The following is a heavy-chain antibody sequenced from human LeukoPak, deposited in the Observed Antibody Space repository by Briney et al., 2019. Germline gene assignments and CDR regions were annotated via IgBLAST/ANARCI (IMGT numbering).Heavy chain of an antibody. Sequence: GASVKVSCKASGYTFTGYYMHWVRQAPGQGLEWMGWINPNSGGTNYQGRVTMTRDTSISTAYMELSRLRSDDTAVYYCARERTAARNWFDPWGQGTLVTVSS. J-gene: IGHJ5*02. CDR2: INPNSGGT. D-gene: IGHD6-6*01. V-gene: IGHV1-2*02. CDR3: ARERTAARNWFDP. CDR1: GYTFTGYY.